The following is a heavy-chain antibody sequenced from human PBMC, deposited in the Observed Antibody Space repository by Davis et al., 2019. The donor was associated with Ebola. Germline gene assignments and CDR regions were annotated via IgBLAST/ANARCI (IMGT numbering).Heavy chain of an antibody. Sequence: GESLKISCAASGFTFSSYGMHWVRQAPGKGLEWVANIKQDGSEKYYVDSVKGRFTISRDNAKNSLYLQMNSLRAEDTAVYYCARDSLWSGPNYFDYWGQGTLVTVSS. CDR2: IKQDGSEK. V-gene: IGHV3-7*01. J-gene: IGHJ4*02. CDR3: ARDSLWSGPNYFDY. D-gene: IGHD3-10*01. CDR1: GFTFSSYG.